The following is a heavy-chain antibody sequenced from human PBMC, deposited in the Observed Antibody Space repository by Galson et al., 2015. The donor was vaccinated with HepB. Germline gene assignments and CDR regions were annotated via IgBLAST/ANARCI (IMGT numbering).Heavy chain of an antibody. CDR2: ISYDGSST. J-gene: IGHJ4*01. CDR3: ARDGGWGVAVIMFPYPFDC. D-gene: IGHD3-10*01. CDR1: GFTLSSYA. V-gene: IGHV3-30*04. Sequence: SLRLSCAASGFTLSSYAMHWVRQTPEKGLEWVAVISYDGSSTKYADSVRGRFTISRDNSKNTLYLQMNSLRAEDTAVYYCARDGGWGVAVIMFPYPFDCWGHGALVTVSS.